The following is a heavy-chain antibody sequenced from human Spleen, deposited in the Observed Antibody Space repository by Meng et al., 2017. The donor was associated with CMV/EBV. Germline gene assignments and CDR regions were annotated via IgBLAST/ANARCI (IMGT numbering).Heavy chain of an antibody. V-gene: IGHV1-69*05. CDR3: ARVSYSTSGASYYYFYHMDV. Sequence: SVKVSCKAPGDTLRRYAINWMRQAPGQGLEWVGGAIPIFGTAIYGQKFQGRVTITTDEPTSTVYMDVSSLRSDDTAVYYCARVSYSTSGASYYYFYHMDVWGQGTTVTVSS. J-gene: IGHJ6*03. D-gene: IGHD2/OR15-2a*01. CDR2: AIPIFGTA. CDR1: GDTLRRYA.